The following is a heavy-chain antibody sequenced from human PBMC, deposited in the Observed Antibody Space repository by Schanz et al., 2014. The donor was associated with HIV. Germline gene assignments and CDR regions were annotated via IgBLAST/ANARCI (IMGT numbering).Heavy chain of an antibody. D-gene: IGHD2-15*01. V-gene: IGHV3-33*01. CDR1: GFIFSRYG. CDR2: IWNDGSQK. Sequence: QVQLVESGGGVVQPGRSLRLSCAASGFIFSRYGMHWVRQAPGKGLEWVAVIWNDGSQKYYADSVKGRFSISRDNSKNTLYFQMNSLRVEDTAVYYCARDEGRYCSGGSCYYNGVDVWGQGTTVTVSS. J-gene: IGHJ6*02. CDR3: ARDEGRYCSGGSCYYNGVDV.